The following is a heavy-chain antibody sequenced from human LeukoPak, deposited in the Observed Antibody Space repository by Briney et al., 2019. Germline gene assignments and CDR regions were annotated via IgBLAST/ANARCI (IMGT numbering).Heavy chain of an antibody. Sequence: PGGSLRLSCAASGFTFSDYYMSWIRQAPGKGLEWVSYISSSGSTIYYADSVKGRFTISRDNAKNSLYLQMDSLRAEDTAVYYCARNKFDGYDGYYYYYGMDVWGQGTTVTVSS. CDR1: GFTFSDYY. CDR3: ARNKFDGYDGYYYYYGMDV. V-gene: IGHV3-11*01. J-gene: IGHJ6*02. CDR2: ISSSGSTI. D-gene: IGHD5-12*01.